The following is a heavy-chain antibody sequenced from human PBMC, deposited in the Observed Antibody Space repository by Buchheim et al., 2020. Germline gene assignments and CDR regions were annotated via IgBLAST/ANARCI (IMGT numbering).Heavy chain of an antibody. D-gene: IGHD4-11*01. J-gene: IGHJ6*02. CDR2: IWYDGSNK. Sequence: QVQLVESGGGVVQSGRSLRLSCAASGFTFSSYGMHWVRQAPGKGLEWVALIWYDGSNKYYGDSVKGRFTISRDNSKNTLYLKMNSLGAEDTAVYYCARGGSYSDNAMDVWGQGTT. V-gene: IGHV3-33*01. CDR1: GFTFSSYG. CDR3: ARGGSYSDNAMDV.